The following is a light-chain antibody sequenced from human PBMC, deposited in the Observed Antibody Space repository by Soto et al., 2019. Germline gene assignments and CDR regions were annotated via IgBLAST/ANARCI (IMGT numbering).Light chain of an antibody. CDR3: QQSYNTPIT. CDR1: QSISSW. Sequence: DIQMTQSPSTLSASVGDRVTITCRASQSISSWLAWYQQKPGKAPKLLIYDASSLESGVPSRFSGSGSGTDFTLTISSLQPEDFATYYCQQSYNTPITFAQGTRLEIK. J-gene: IGKJ5*01. CDR2: DAS. V-gene: IGKV1-5*01.